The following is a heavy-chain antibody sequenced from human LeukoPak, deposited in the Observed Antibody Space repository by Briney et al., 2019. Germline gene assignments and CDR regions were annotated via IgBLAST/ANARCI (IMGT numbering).Heavy chain of an antibody. D-gene: IGHD3-3*01. CDR3: ASRSSIWSGYQDTLYYFDS. CDR1: GGSISPYY. Sequence: SETLSLTCTVSGGSISPYYWSWIRQPPGKRLEWIGYIYYSGSTNYNPSLKSRVTISVDTSKNQFSLKLSSVTAADTAVYYCASRSSIWSGYQDTLYYFDSWGQGTLVTVSS. CDR2: IYYSGST. J-gene: IGHJ4*02. V-gene: IGHV4-59*01.